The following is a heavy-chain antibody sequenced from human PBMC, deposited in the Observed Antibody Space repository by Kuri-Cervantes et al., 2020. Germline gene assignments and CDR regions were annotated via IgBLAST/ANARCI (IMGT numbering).Heavy chain of an antibody. D-gene: IGHD6-19*01. J-gene: IGHJ4*02. V-gene: IGHV1-69*13. CDR2: IIPIFGTA. CDR1: GGTFRSLA. CDR3: AREIPEQWLES. Sequence: SVKVSCKASGGTFRSLALSWVRQAPGQGLEWMGGIIPIFGTANYAQKFQGRVTITADESTSTAYMELSSLRSEDTAVYYCAREIPEQWLESWGQGTLVTVSS.